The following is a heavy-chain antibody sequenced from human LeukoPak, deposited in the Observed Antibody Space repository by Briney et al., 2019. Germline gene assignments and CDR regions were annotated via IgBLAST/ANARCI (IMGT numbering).Heavy chain of an antibody. V-gene: IGHV4-30-2*01. Sequence: SETLSLTCAVSGASISSGDYSWSWIRQPPGKGLEWIGYIYHGGSTYYNPSLKSRVTISVDRSKNQFSLKLSSVTAADTAVYYCALLRLGELSGVDYWGQGTLVTVSS. CDR2: IYHGGST. CDR1: GASISSGDYS. CDR3: ALLRLGELSGVDY. J-gene: IGHJ4*02. D-gene: IGHD3-16*02.